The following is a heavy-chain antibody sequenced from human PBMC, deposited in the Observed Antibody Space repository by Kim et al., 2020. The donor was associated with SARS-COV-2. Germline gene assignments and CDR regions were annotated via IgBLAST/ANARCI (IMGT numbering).Heavy chain of an antibody. V-gene: IGHV3-48*02. CDR3: ARGDSSSWYVAY. Sequence: GGSLRLSCAASGFTFSSYSMNWVRQAPGKGLEWVSYISSSSTIYYADSVKGRFTISRDNAKNSLYLQMNSLRDEDTAVYYCARGDSSSWYVAYWGQGTLVTLSS. CDR1: GFTFSSYS. D-gene: IGHD6-13*01. J-gene: IGHJ4*02. CDR2: ISSSSTI.